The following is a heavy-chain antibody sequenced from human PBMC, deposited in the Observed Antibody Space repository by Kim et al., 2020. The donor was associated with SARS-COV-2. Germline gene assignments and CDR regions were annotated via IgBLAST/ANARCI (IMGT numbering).Heavy chain of an antibody. CDR3: ARDLAPHYYGSGTLPGIWFDP. J-gene: IGHJ5*02. V-gene: IGHV3-30*04. CDR1: GFTFSSYA. Sequence: GGSLRLSCAASGFTFSSYAMHWVRQAPGKGLEWVAVISYDGSNKYYADSVKGRFTISRDNSKNTLYLQMNSLRAEDTAVYYCARDLAPHYYGSGTLPGIWFDPWGQGTLVTVSS. D-gene: IGHD3-10*01. CDR2: ISYDGSNK.